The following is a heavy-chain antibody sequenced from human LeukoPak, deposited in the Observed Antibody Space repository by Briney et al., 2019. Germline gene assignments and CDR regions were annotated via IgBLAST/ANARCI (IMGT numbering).Heavy chain of an antibody. J-gene: IGHJ4*02. V-gene: IGHV4-59*01. D-gene: IGHD6-19*01. CDR2: IHNSGNS. Sequence: SETLSLTCSVSGDSISGYYWSWIRQPPGKGLEWIAYIHNSGNSNYNPSLKSRVTISADTSKNQFSLKLSSVTAADTAVYYCARGAGSFDYWGQGTVVTVSS. CDR3: ARGAGSFDY. CDR1: GDSISGYY.